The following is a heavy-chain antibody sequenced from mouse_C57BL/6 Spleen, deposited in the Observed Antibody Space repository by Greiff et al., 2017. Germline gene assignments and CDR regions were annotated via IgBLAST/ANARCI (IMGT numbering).Heavy chain of an antibody. Sequence: QVQLQQPGTELVKPGASVKLSCKASGYTFTSYWMHWVKQRPGQGLEWIGNINPSNGGTNYNEKFKSKATLTVDKSSSTAYMQLSSLTSEDSAVYYCAREREGIYGNYLRTFAYWGQGTLVTVSA. CDR1: GYTFTSYW. V-gene: IGHV1-53*01. CDR3: AREREGIYGNYLRTFAY. D-gene: IGHD2-1*01. CDR2: INPSNGGT. J-gene: IGHJ3*01.